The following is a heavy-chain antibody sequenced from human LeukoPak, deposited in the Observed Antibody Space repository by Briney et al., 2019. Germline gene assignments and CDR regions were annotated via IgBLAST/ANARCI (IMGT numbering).Heavy chain of an antibody. Sequence: SQTLSLTCTVSGGSISSGGYYWSWIRQHPGKGLEWIGEINHSGSTNYNPSLESRVTISVDTSKTQFSLKLSSVTAADTAVYYCARGVLSSLYSYYGMDVWGQGTTVTVSS. CDR1: GGSISSGGYY. CDR3: ARGVLSSLYSYYGMDV. V-gene: IGHV4-31*03. J-gene: IGHJ6*02. CDR2: INHSGST.